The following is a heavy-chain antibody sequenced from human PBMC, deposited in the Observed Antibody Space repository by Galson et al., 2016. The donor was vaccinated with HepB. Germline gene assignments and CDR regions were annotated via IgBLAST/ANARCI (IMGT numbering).Heavy chain of an antibody. CDR2: VSYDGSKK. CDR1: ELIFNNFA. J-gene: IGHJ3*02. D-gene: IGHD6-19*01. Sequence: SLRLSCAASELIFNNFAIQWVRHAPGKGLEWVAVVSYDGSKKYYADSAKGRFTVSRDNSKNTIYLQMNSLRAEDAAVYYCASWRYSSGRNDSFDIWGQGTRVTVSS. CDR3: ASWRYSSGRNDSFDI. V-gene: IGHV3-30-3*01.